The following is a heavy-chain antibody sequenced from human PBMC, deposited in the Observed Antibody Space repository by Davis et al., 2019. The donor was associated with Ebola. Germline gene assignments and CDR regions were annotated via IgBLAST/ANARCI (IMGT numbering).Heavy chain of an antibody. CDR3: ARDLAQYQLLYGMDV. Sequence: GESLKISCAASGFTFSINGMHWVRQAPGKGLEWVAVISYDGSNKYYADSVKGRFTISRDNSKNTVYLQMNSLRVEDTAVYYCARDLAQYQLLYGMDVWGQGTTASVSS. CDR2: ISYDGSNK. J-gene: IGHJ6*02. CDR1: GFTFSING. D-gene: IGHD2-2*02. V-gene: IGHV3-33*01.